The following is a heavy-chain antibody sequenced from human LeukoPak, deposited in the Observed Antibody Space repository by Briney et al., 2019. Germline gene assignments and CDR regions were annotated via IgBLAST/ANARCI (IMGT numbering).Heavy chain of an antibody. J-gene: IGHJ3*02. CDR2: INHSGST. CDR1: GGSFSGYY. Sequence: SETLSLTCAVYGGSFSGYYWSWIRQPPGKGLEWIGEINHSGSTNYNPSLKSRVTISVDTSKNQFSLKLSSVTVADTAVYYCARAQPYSSGWYDAFDIWGQGTMVTVSS. V-gene: IGHV4-34*01. CDR3: ARAQPYSSGWYDAFDI. D-gene: IGHD6-19*01.